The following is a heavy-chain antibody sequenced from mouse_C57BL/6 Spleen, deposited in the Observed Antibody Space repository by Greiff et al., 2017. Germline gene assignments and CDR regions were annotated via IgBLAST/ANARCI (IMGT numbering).Heavy chain of an antibody. CDR3: TRDQGDYYGSSSMDY. V-gene: IGHV5-9-1*02. CDR2: ISSGGDYI. J-gene: IGHJ4*01. CDR1: GFTFSSYA. D-gene: IGHD1-1*01. Sequence: EVKVEESGEGLVKPGGSLKLSCAASGFTFSSYAMSWVRQTPEKRLEWVAYISSGGDYIYYADTVKGRFTISRDNARNTLYLQMSSLKSEDTAMYYCTRDQGDYYGSSSMDYWGQGTSVTVSS.